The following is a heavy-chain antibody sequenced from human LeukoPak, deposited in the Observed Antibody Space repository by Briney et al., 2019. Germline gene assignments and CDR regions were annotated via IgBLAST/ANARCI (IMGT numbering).Heavy chain of an antibody. V-gene: IGHV4-59*01. CDR2: IYYSGST. CDR3: ARGADSYYYGSGSYWYDY. J-gene: IGHJ4*02. D-gene: IGHD3-10*01. Sequence: SETLSLTCTVSGGSISSYYWSWIRQPPGKGLEWIGYIYYSGSTNYNPSLKSRVTISVDTSKNQFSLKLSSVTAADTAVYYCARGADSYYYGSGSYWYDYWGQGTLVTVSS. CDR1: GGSISSYY.